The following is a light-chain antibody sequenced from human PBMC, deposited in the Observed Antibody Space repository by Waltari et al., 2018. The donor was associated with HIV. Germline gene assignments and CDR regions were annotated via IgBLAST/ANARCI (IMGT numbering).Light chain of an antibody. Sequence: DIVMTQSPDSLAVSLGERATINCKSSQSVLYSSNNKNYLAWYHQKPGQPPKLLIYWASTRESGVPDRFSGSGSGTDFTLTISSLQAEDVAVYYCQQYYSTPDTFGQGTKLEI. V-gene: IGKV4-1*01. CDR1: QSVLYSSNNKNY. CDR3: QQYYSTPDT. CDR2: WAS. J-gene: IGKJ2*01.